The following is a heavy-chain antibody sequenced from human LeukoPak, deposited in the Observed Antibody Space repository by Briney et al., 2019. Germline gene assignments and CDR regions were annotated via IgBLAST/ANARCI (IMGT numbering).Heavy chain of an antibody. D-gene: IGHD5-12*01. CDR1: GFTFSSYG. CDR2: ISYDGSNK. Sequence: PGGSLRLSCAASGFTFSSYGMHWVRQAPGKGLEWVAVISYDGSNKYYADSVKGRFTISRDNSKNTLYLQMNSLRAEDTAVYYCEKIPKNDRGYEDNFFDIGGKGKRVTVFS. CDR3: EKIPKNDRGYEDNFFDI. V-gene: IGHV3-30*18. J-gene: IGHJ3*02.